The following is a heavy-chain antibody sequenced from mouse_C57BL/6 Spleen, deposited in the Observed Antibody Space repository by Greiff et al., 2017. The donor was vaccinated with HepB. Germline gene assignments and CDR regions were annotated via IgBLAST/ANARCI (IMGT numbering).Heavy chain of an antibody. J-gene: IGHJ4*01. Sequence: QVQLQQSGPGLVQPSQSLSITCTVSGFSLTSYGVHWVRQSPGKGLEWLGVIWRGGSTDYNAAFMSRLSITKDNSKSQVFFKMNSLQADDTAIYYCAKRAYYSNPGDAMDYWGQGTSVTVSS. CDR1: GFSLTSYG. CDR2: IWRGGST. V-gene: IGHV2-5*01. D-gene: IGHD2-5*01. CDR3: AKRAYYSNPGDAMDY.